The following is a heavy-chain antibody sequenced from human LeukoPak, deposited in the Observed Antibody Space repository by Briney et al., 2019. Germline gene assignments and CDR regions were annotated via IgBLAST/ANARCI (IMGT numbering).Heavy chain of an antibody. D-gene: IGHD1-26*01. CDR2: IYYSGST. J-gene: IGHJ5*02. V-gene: IGHV4-30-4*08. Sequence: SQTLSLTCTVSGGSISSGDYYWRWIRQPPGKGLEWIGYIYYSGSTYYNPSLKSRVTISVDTSKNQFSLKLSSVTAADTVVYYYAGVEGGWELRGGWFDAWGQGTLVTVSS. CDR3: AGVEGGWELRGGWFDA. CDR1: GGSISSGDYY.